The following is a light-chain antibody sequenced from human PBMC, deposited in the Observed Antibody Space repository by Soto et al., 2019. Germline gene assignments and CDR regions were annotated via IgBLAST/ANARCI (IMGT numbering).Light chain of an antibody. CDR3: HQYVSSPPAWA. J-gene: IGKJ1*01. Sequence: EIVLTQSPGTPSLSPGERATLSCKTSQSIRNSYFAWSQQKPGQAPRLLISATSSRATGVPDRFSGSGSGTEFTLSISRLVPEDSSVYYCHQYVSSPPAWAFGQGTKVEIK. CDR1: QSIRNSY. CDR2: ATS. V-gene: IGKV3-20*01.